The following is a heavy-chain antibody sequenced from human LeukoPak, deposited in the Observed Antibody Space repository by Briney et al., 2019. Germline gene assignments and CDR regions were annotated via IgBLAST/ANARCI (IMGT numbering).Heavy chain of an antibody. CDR1: GFIFSGYA. D-gene: IGHD3-10*01. V-gene: IGHV3-23*01. J-gene: IGHJ3*02. CDR2: ISGSGGST. Sequence: PGGSLRLSCAASGFIFSGYAMNWVRQAPGKGLEWVSAISGSGGSTYYADSVKGRFTISRDNSKNTLYLQMNSLRAEDTAVYYCAKDGMVRGVHDAFDIWGQGTMVTVSS. CDR3: AKDGMVRGVHDAFDI.